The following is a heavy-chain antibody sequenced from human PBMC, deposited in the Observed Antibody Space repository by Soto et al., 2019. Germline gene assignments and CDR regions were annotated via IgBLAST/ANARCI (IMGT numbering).Heavy chain of an antibody. CDR3: ANGFDYCDTKHIDH. CDR2: ITNTAVTT. D-gene: IGHD4-17*01. J-gene: IGHJ4*02. CDR1: RFYLSTHA. V-gene: IGHV3-23*01. Sequence: GGSLSLSRAASRFYLSTHAPSCVRPPAGKGLEWLSSITNTAVTTHHANSMKGRFTISRENSRNTLHLQIDNLRVDDTALYYCANGFDYCDTKHIDHWGQGTLVTVSS.